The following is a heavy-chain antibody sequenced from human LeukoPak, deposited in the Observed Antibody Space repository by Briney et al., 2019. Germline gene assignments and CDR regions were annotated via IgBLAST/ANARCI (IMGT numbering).Heavy chain of an antibody. D-gene: IGHD3-10*01. J-gene: IGHJ4*02. CDR1: GGSFSGYY. V-gene: IGHV4-34*01. CDR3: ARESITMVRGVIMGDAPLDY. Sequence: SETLSLTCAVYGGSFSGYYWSWIRQPPGKGLEWIGEINHSGSTNYNPSLKSRVTISVDTSKNQFSLKLSPVTAADTAVYYCARESITMVRGVIMGDAPLDYWGQGTLVTVPS. CDR2: INHSGST.